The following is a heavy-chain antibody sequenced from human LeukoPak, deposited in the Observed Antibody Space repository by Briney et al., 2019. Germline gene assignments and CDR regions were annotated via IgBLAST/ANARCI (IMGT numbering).Heavy chain of an antibody. V-gene: IGHV3-9*01. CDR3: AKDIGYYYGIDAFDI. Sequence: GGSLRLSCAASGFTFDDYAMHWVRQAPGKGLEWVSGISWNSGSIGYADSVKGRFTISRDNAKNSLYLQMNSLRAEDTALYYCAKDIGYYYGIDAFDIWGQGTMVTVSS. CDR2: ISWNSGSI. CDR1: GFTFDDYA. D-gene: IGHD3-10*01. J-gene: IGHJ3*02.